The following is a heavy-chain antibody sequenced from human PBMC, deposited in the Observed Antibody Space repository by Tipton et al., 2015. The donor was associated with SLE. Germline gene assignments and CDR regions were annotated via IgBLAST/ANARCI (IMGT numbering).Heavy chain of an antibody. V-gene: IGHV3-30*18. CDR3: AKDLGSGLGDFDY. CDR1: EFTFSNYG. CDR2: ISYDGSNE. D-gene: IGHD6-19*01. J-gene: IGHJ4*02. Sequence: SLRLSCATSEFTFSNYGMHWVRQAPGKGLEWVAAISYDGSNEHYADSVKGRFTISRDNSKNTLYLQMNSLRAEDTAVYYCAKDLGSGLGDFDYWGQGTLVTVSS.